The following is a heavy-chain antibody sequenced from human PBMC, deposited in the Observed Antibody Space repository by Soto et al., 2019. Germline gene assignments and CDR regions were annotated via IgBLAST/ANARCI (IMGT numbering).Heavy chain of an antibody. V-gene: IGHV1-2*02. CDR3: ARDHGYSSSWFPIDY. CDR2: INPNSGGT. J-gene: IGHJ4*02. Sequence: ASVKVSCKASGYTFTGYYMHWVRQAPGQGLEWMGWINPNSGGTNYAQKFQGRVTMTRDTSISTAYMELSRLRSDDTAVYYCARDHGYSSSWFPIDYWGQGTLVTVSS. D-gene: IGHD6-13*01. CDR1: GYTFTGYY.